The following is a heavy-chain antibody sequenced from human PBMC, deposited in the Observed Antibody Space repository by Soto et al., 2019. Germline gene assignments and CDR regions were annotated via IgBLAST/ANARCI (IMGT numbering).Heavy chain of an antibody. D-gene: IGHD2-15*01. CDR1: GFTFSSYW. V-gene: IGHV3-74*01. Sequence: EVQLVESGGGLVQPGESLRLSCAASGFTFSSYWMHWVRQAPGKGLVWVSRINSDGSSTSYAGSVKGRFTISRANAKNTLYLQMNSLRAEDTAVYYCVRTSLGVAAATREDYWGSGPLVTVSS. CDR2: INSDGSST. CDR3: VRTSLGVAAATREDY. J-gene: IGHJ4*02.